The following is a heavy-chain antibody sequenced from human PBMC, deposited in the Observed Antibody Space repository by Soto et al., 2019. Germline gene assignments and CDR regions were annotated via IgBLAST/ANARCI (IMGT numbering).Heavy chain of an antibody. CDR2: IYYSGST. CDR3: AGRSNGTLYDFWSGYWHYYGMDV. CDR1: VGSISSYY. D-gene: IGHD3-3*01. Sequence: SETLSLTCTVSVGSISSYYWSWIRQPPGKGLEWIGYIYYSGSTNYNPCLKSRVTISVDTSKNQFSLKLSSVTAADTAVYYCAGRSNGTLYDFWSGYWHYYGMDVWGQGTTVTVSS. V-gene: IGHV4-59*01. J-gene: IGHJ6*02.